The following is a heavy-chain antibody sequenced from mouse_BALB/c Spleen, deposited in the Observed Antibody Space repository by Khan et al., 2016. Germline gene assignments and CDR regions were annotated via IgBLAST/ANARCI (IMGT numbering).Heavy chain of an antibody. V-gene: IGHV2-9*02. CDR3: ARDDQDYDAWFAS. J-gene: IGHJ3*01. Sequence: QVQLKESGPGLVAPSQSLSITCTVSGFSLTSSGVHWVRQPPGKGLDWLGVIWAGGSTDYNSALMSRLSITKDNSQNQVFLKMNSLQTDDTALYYCARDDQDYDAWFASWGQETLVTVSA. D-gene: IGHD2-4*01. CDR2: IWAGGST. CDR1: GFSLTSSG.